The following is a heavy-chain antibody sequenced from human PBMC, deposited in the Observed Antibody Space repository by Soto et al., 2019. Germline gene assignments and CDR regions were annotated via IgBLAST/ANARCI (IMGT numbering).Heavy chain of an antibody. CDR3: ARERPDGARLDP. J-gene: IGHJ5*02. CDR1: GGSISSGDYY. V-gene: IGHV4-30-4*01. D-gene: IGHD6-6*01. CDR2: IYHSGST. Sequence: QVQLQESGPGLVKPSQTLSLTCTVSGGSISSGDYYWSWIRQPPGKGLEWIGYIYHSGSTYYNPSLKRRVTIPVDTSKNQFSLKLSSVTAADTAVYYCARERPDGARLDPWGQGTLVTVSS.